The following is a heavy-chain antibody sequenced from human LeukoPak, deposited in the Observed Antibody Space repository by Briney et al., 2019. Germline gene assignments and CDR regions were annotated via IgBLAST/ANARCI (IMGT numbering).Heavy chain of an antibody. CDR1: GYTFTGYY. CDR2: INPNSGGT. D-gene: IGHD3-9*01. J-gene: IGHJ4*02. CDR3: ARDLDRFFDY. Sequence: ASVKVSCKAFGYTFTGYYMHWVRQAPGQGLEWMGWINPNSGGTNYAQKFQGRVSMTRDTSISTVYMELSRLRSDDTAVHYRARDLDRFFDYWGQGTLVTVSS. V-gene: IGHV1-2*02.